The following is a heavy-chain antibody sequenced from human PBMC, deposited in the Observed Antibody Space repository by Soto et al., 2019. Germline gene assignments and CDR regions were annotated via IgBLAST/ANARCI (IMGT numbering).Heavy chain of an antibody. Sequence: QAHLAQSVPEVKKPGASVKVSCKGSGYIFTSYGIAWVRQAPGQGLEWMGWISAHNGNTEYAQKFQGRVTVTRDTSTSTAYLELRSLRSDDTALYFCARGRYGDYWGQGALVTVSS. V-gene: IGHV1-18*01. D-gene: IGHD4-17*01. CDR1: GYIFTSYG. CDR2: ISAHNGNT. J-gene: IGHJ4*02. CDR3: ARGRYGDY.